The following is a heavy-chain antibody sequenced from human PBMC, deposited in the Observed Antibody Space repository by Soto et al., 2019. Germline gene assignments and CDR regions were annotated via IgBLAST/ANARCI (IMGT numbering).Heavy chain of an antibody. CDR1: GYTIINYD. CDR3: ARNPYGTGLFDP. CDR2: MTPSSGYT. D-gene: IGHD2-8*02. V-gene: IGHV1-8*01. J-gene: IGHJ5*02. Sequence: ASVKVTCKASGYTIINYDINWVRQAPGQGLEWLGWMTPSSGYTGYAQKFQGRLTMTRDTSTSTAYMELSSLRSGDTAVYYCARNPYGTGLFDPWGQGTLVTVSS.